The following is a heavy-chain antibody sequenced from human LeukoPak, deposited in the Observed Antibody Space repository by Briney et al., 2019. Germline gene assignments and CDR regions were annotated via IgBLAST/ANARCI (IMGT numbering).Heavy chain of an antibody. J-gene: IGHJ2*01. CDR1: GGSISSYY. D-gene: IGHD6-25*01. Sequence: SETLSLTCTVSGGSISSYYWSWIRQPPGKGLEWIGYIYYSGSTNYNPPLKSRVTISVDTSKNQFSLKLSSVTAADTAVYYCARRGGGFWYFDLWGRGTLVTVSS. V-gene: IGHV4-59*08. CDR2: IYYSGST. CDR3: ARRGGGFWYFDL.